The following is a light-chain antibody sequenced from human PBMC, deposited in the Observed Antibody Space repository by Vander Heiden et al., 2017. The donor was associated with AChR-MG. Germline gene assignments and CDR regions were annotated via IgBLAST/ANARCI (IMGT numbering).Light chain of an antibody. V-gene: IGLV1-40*01. Sequence: QSVLTQPPSVSGALGQRVILSCTGTSSNIGAGYDVHWYKQLPGTAPKLLIYGNGNRPSGVPDRFSGSKSGTSASLAITGLQAEDEGDYYCQSYDNNLGVFGGGTKLTVL. CDR1: SSNIGAGYD. CDR2: GNG. J-gene: IGLJ2*01. CDR3: QSYDNNLGV.